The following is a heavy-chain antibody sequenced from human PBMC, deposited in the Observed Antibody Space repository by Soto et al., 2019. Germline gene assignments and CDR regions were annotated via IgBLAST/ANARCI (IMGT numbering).Heavy chain of an antibody. J-gene: IGHJ4*02. CDR2: SHQSGNT. CDR1: GVSISSHDW. CDR3: ATRDSSRFY. Sequence: QVQLQESGGGLVKPSGTLSLTCAVSGVSISSHDWWTWVRQPPGKGLEWIGESHQSGNTNYNSSLESRVTISVDKSKNQFSLKLTSVTVADTAVYYCATRDSSRFYWGQGTLVTVSS. D-gene: IGHD6-13*01. V-gene: IGHV4-4*02.